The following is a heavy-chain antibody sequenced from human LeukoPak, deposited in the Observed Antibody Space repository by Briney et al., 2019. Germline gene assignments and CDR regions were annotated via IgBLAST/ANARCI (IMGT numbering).Heavy chain of an antibody. D-gene: IGHD2-15*01. V-gene: IGHV4-4*07. Sequence: PSETLSLTCTVSGGSISSYFWSWIRQPAGKGLEWIGRIYASGSTYQNPSLRSRVTMSVGTSKNQFSLKLSSVTAADTAVYYCARGVASGGSHRARYYYMDVWGKGTTVTISS. CDR2: IYASGST. CDR3: ARGVASGGSHRARYYYMDV. J-gene: IGHJ6*03. CDR1: GGSISSYF.